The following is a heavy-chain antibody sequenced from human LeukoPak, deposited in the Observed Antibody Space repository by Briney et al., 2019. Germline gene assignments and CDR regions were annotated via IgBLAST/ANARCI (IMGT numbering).Heavy chain of an antibody. J-gene: IGHJ4*02. V-gene: IGHV4-39*01. CDR2: IYYSGST. CDR1: GGSISSSSYY. D-gene: IGHD2-2*01. Sequence: SETLSLTCTVSGGSISSSSYYWGWIRQPPGKGLEWIGSIYYSGSTYYNPSLKSRVTISVDTSKNQFSLKLSSVIAADTAVYSCARGNIVIVPAALYFDYWGQGTLVTVSS. CDR3: ARGNIVIVPAALYFDY.